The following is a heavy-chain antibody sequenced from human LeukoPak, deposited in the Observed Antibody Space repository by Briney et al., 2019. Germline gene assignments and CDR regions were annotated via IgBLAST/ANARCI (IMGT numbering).Heavy chain of an antibody. V-gene: IGHV1-18*01. D-gene: IGHD3-22*01. CDR2: ISAYNRDT. CDR3: ARQTSSGSYFDY. CDR1: GYTFNNYG. Sequence: ASVKVPYMSSGYTFNNYGISEVRQAPGQGLEWVGWISAYNRDTNYAQKVQGRVTMTTDTSTTTAYMELRSLRSDDTAVYYCARQTSSGSYFDYWGQGTLVTVAS. J-gene: IGHJ4*02.